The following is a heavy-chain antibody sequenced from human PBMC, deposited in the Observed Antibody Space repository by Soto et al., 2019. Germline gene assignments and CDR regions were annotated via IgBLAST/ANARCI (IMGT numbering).Heavy chain of an antibody. Sequence: EVQLLESGGGLVQPGGSLRLSCAASGFSFNDYAMTWVRQAPGKGLEWVSSMSATDGRPYYADSVKGRFTISRDTSKNTLYLHMNSVSVKTTAVYYSAKDPNGDSVGGCDFWGHGTTVTV. CDR2: MSATDGRP. J-gene: IGHJ3*01. CDR1: GFSFNDYA. D-gene: IGHD4-17*01. CDR3: AKDPNGDSVGGCDF. V-gene: IGHV3-23*01.